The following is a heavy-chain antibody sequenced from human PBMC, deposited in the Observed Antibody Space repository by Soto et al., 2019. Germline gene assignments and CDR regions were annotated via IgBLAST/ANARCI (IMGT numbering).Heavy chain of an antibody. V-gene: IGHV1-18*04. J-gene: IGHJ5*02. Sequence: ASVKVSCKASGYTFTSYGISWVRQAPGQGLEWMGWISAYNGNTNYAQKLQGRVTMTTDTSTSTAYMELRSLRSDDTAVYYCARFLDTAMAGNWFDPWGQGTLVTVSS. CDR1: GYTFTSYG. CDR3: ARFLDTAMAGNWFDP. CDR2: ISAYNGNT. D-gene: IGHD5-18*01.